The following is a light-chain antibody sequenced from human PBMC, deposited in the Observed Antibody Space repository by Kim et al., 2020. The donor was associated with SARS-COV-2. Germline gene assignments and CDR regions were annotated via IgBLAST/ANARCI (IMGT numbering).Light chain of an antibody. CDR1: ETISVY. J-gene: IGKJ1*01. V-gene: IGKV1-5*03. CDR3: QQYNTDSRT. CDR2: RAS. Sequence: DIRMTQSPSIVYASIGDTVTITCRASETISVYIAWYQHKPGKAPKLLISRASSLETGVSSRFSGSGSGTDFALTISSLQPDDLATYYCQQYNTDSRTFGQGTKVDIK.